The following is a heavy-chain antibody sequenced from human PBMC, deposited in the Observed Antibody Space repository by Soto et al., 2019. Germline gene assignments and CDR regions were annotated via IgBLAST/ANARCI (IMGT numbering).Heavy chain of an antibody. CDR2: IYSGGST. CDR1: GFTVSSNY. CDR3: ARVIVVVVADTREWYFDL. J-gene: IGHJ2*01. V-gene: IGHV3-53*04. D-gene: IGHD2-15*01. Sequence: EVQLVESGGGLVQPGGSLRLSCAASGFTVSSNYMSWVRQAPGKGLEWVSVIYSGGSTYYADSVKGRFTISRHNSKNTLYLKMNSLRAEDTVVYYCARVIVVVVADTREWYFDLWVRGTLVTVSS.